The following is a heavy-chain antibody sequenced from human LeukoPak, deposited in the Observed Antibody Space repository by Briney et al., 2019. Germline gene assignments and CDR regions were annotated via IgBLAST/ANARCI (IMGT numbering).Heavy chain of an antibody. V-gene: IGHV4-59*01. Sequence: SETLSLICTVSGDSISSYYWSWIRQPPGKGLEWIGYIYYSGSTIYNPSLKSRVTMSLDTSKNQFSLKLRSVTAADTAVYYCARGVISTDAFDVWGQGTMVTVSS. D-gene: IGHD3-3*02. CDR1: GDSISSYY. CDR2: IYYSGST. CDR3: ARGVISTDAFDV. J-gene: IGHJ3*01.